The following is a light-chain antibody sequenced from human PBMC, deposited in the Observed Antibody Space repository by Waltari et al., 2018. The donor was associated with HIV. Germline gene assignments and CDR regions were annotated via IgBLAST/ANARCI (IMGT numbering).Light chain of an antibody. CDR3: NSRDSSGNLWV. CDR1: RLRNYS. Sequence: SSELTQDPAVSVALGQTIRITCQGDRLRNYSATWYQQKPGQAPLLFLYGRNDRPSGIPDRFSGSKSGNTSSLTISGVQAEDEADYYCNSRDSSGNLWVFGGGTKLTVL. J-gene: IGLJ3*02. V-gene: IGLV3-19*01. CDR2: GRN.